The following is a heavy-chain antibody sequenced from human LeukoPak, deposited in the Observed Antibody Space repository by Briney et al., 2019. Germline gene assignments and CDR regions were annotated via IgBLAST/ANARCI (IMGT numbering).Heavy chain of an antibody. D-gene: IGHD5-18*01. CDR1: GFTFSIYA. V-gene: IGHV3-64*04. CDR2: INSNGDGT. J-gene: IGHJ4*02. CDR3: ARDGAIQLWPNFDY. Sequence: PGGSLRLSCSASGFTFSIYAMHWVRQAPGKGLEYVSAINSNGDGTYYADSVKGRSTISRDNSKNTLYLQMNSLRAEDTAVYYCARDGAIQLWPNFDYWGQGTLVTVSS.